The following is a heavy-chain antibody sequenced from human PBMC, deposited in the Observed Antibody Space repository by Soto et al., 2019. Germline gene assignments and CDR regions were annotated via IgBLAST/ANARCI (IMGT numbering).Heavy chain of an antibody. D-gene: IGHD3-22*01. CDR1: GFTFSNYA. CDR3: VYYYDSSGYYPFDY. Sequence: GGSLRLSCAASGFTFSNYAMGWVRQAPGKGLEWVSVISGSGGSTYYADSVKGRFTISRDNSKNTLYLQMNSLRAEDTAVYYCVYYYDSSGYYPFDYWGQGTLVTVSS. CDR2: ISGSGGST. J-gene: IGHJ4*02. V-gene: IGHV3-23*01.